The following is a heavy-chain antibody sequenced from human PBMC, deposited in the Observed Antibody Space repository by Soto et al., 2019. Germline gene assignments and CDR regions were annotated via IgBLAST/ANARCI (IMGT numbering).Heavy chain of an antibody. V-gene: IGHV1-8*01. CDR1: GYTFTSYD. D-gene: IGHD2-2*01. Sequence: ASVKVSCKASGYTFTSYDINWVRQATGQGLEWMGWMNPNSGNTGYAQKFQGRVTMTRNTAISTAYMELSSLRSEDTAVYYCARAGMIYCSSTSCSKPYYYYGMDVWGQGTTVTVSS. CDR3: ARAGMIYCSSTSCSKPYYYYGMDV. J-gene: IGHJ6*02. CDR2: MNPNSGNT.